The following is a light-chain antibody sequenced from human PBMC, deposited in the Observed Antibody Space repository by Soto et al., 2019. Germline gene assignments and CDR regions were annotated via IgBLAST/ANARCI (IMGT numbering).Light chain of an antibody. CDR3: QHYGSSPYT. J-gene: IGKJ2*01. Sequence: EIVLTQSPGTLSLSPGERATLSCRASQSVSSTYLGWYQQKPGQAPRLLIYGALSRATGIPDRFSGSGSGTDYTLTITRLEPEYFAVYYCQHYGSSPYTFGQGTKLEIK. CDR1: QSVSSTY. V-gene: IGKV3-20*01. CDR2: GAL.